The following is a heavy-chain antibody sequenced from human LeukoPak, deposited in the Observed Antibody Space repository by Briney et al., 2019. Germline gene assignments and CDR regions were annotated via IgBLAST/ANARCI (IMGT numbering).Heavy chain of an antibody. CDR2: ISSSSSYI. D-gene: IGHD3-3*01. CDR1: GFAFSNYA. V-gene: IGHV3-21*01. CDR3: ARNYDFWSGYFNSVDS. J-gene: IGHJ5*01. Sequence: GGSLRLSCAASGFAFSNYAMSWVRQAPGKGLEWVSSISSSSSYIYYADSVKGRFTISRDNAKNSLYLRMNSLRAEDTAVYYCARNYDFWSGYFNSVDSWGQGTLVTVSS.